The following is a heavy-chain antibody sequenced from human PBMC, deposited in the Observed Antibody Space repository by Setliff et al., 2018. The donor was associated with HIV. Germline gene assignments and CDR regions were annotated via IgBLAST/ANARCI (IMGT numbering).Heavy chain of an antibody. CDR1: GGSVGSGSYY. CDR2: IYYSGST. D-gene: IGHD1-26*01. Sequence: PSETLSLTCSVSGGSVGSGSYYWSWIRQSPGKGLEWLGYIYYSGSTTYNPSLKSRVIISVDTSKNQFSLKLNSVTAADTAIYYCARAGMGALRSLFDYWGQGTLVTVSS. V-gene: IGHV4-61*01. CDR3: ARAGMGALRSLFDY. J-gene: IGHJ4*02.